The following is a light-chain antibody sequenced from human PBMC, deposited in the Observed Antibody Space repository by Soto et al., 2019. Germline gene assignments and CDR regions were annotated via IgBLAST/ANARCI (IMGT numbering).Light chain of an antibody. V-gene: IGKV3D-7*01. CDR2: GAS. CDR1: QSFNSKY. J-gene: IGKJ5*01. Sequence: ETVLTQSPGTLSLSPGERATLSCRARQSFNSKYLGGYQQKPGQAPRLLIYGASTRATGIPARFSGSASGTDFTLTISSVRAEDFAVYYCQQDYNLPFTFGQGTRLEIK. CDR3: QQDYNLPFT.